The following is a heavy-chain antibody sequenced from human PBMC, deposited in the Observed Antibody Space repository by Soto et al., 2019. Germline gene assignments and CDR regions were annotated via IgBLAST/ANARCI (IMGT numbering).Heavy chain of an antibody. CDR3: TTLKGIDSGSATYGMDV. CDR1: GFTFSNAC. Sequence: EVQLVESGGGLVKPGGSLRLSCAASGFTFSNACMNWVRQAPGKGLEWVGRIKSKTDGGTTDYAAPVKGRFTISRDDSKNTLYLQMNSLKTEDTALYYCTTLKGIDSGSATYGMDVWGQGTTVTVSS. J-gene: IGHJ6*02. CDR2: IKSKTDGGTT. V-gene: IGHV3-15*07. D-gene: IGHD3-3*01.